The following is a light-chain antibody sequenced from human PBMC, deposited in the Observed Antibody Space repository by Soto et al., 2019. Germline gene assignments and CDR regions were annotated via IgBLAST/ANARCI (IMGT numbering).Light chain of an antibody. CDR2: LNSDGIH. CDR1: SDYSTYA. Sequence: QPLLTQSPSASASLGASVKLTCTLSSDYSTYAVAWHQQQPEKGPRYLMRLNSDGIHSKGDGIPDRFSGSSSGAERYLTISSLQSEDEADYYCQTWGTGIRVVFGGGTKLTVL. V-gene: IGLV4-69*01. CDR3: QTWGTGIRVV. J-gene: IGLJ2*01.